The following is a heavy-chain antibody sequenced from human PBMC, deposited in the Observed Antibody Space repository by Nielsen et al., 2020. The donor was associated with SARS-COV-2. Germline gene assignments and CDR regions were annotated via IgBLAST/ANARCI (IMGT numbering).Heavy chain of an antibody. CDR3: AKDRVGNYYYGMDV. CDR2: ISYDGSNK. J-gene: IGHJ6*02. CDR1: GFTFSSYA. Sequence: GGSLRLSCAASGFTFSSYAMHWVRQAPGKGLEWVAVISYDGSNKYYADSVKGRFTISRDNSKNTLYLQMNSLRAEDTAVYYCAKDRVGNYYYGMDVWGQGTAVTVSS. V-gene: IGHV3-30-3*01. D-gene: IGHD2-15*01.